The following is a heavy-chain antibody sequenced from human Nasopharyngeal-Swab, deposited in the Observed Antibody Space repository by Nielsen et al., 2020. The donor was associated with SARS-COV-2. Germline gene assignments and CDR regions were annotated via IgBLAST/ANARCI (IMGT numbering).Heavy chain of an antibody. Sequence: GGSLRLSCAASGFTFSSYAMSWVRQAPGKGLEWVSAITGSGTTYYADSVKGRFTISRDSSKNTLYLQMNSLRAEDTALYYCAKGDTTDYYEPFDYWGQGTLVTVSS. CDR3: AKGDTTDYYEPFDY. D-gene: IGHD3-22*01. J-gene: IGHJ4*02. V-gene: IGHV3-23*01. CDR2: ITGSGTT. CDR1: GFTFSSYA.